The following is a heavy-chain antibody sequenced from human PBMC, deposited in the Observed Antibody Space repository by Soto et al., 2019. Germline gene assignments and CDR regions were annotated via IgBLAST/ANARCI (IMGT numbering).Heavy chain of an antibody. CDR2: IYAGGNT. CDR3: AGTFAGDYHLGL. D-gene: IGHD3-16*01. V-gene: IGHV3-53*01. J-gene: IGHJ4*02. CDR1: GFPVSSHY. Sequence: GGSLRLSCAASGFPVSSHYMSWVRQAPGKGLEWVSVIYAGGNTYYAESVKGRFTISRDNSKNTLSLQMNSLRAEDSAVYYCAGTFAGDYHLGLWGQGTRVTVSS.